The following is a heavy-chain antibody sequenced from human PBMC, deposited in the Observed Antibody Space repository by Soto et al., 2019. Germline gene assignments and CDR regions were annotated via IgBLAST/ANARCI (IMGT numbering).Heavy chain of an antibody. Sequence: PGGSLRLSCAASGFTFSSYGMQWVRQAPGKGLEWVAVISYDGSNKYYADCVKGRFTISRDDSKNTLYLQMNSLRAEDTAVYYCAKFLNPISCSGGSCYCARWRYYYGMDVWGQGTKVTV. CDR2: ISYDGSNK. CDR3: AKFLNPISCSGGSCYCARWRYYYGMDV. CDR1: GFTFSSYG. V-gene: IGHV3-30*18. J-gene: IGHJ6*02. D-gene: IGHD2-15*01.